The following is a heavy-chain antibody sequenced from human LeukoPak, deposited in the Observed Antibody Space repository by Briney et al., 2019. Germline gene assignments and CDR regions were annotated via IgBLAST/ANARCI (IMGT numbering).Heavy chain of an antibody. CDR3: ARAVPRHDNWFGP. CDR2: IKEDGSEK. V-gene: IGHV3-7*01. D-gene: IGHD2-2*01. Sequence: GGSLRLSCAASGFTFSSFWMSWVRQAPGKGLEWVANIKEDGSEKYCVDSVKGRFTISRDNAKNSLYLQMNSLRAEDTALYYCARAVPRHDNWFGPGGQGGLVTVSS. J-gene: IGHJ5*01. CDR1: GFTFSSFW.